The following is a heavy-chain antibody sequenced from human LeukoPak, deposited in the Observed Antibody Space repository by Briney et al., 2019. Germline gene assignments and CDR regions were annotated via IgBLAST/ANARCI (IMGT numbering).Heavy chain of an antibody. Sequence: GGSLRLSCAASGFTFSSYSMNWVRQAPGKGLEWLSYITGGSSTITFYADSVKGRFTISRDNAKNSLYLQMNSLRAEDTAVYYCARRIQLWQGGFYFDYWGQGTLVTVSS. D-gene: IGHD5-18*01. CDR2: ITGGSSTIT. CDR1: GFTFSSYS. J-gene: IGHJ4*02. CDR3: ARRIQLWQGGFYFDY. V-gene: IGHV3-48*04.